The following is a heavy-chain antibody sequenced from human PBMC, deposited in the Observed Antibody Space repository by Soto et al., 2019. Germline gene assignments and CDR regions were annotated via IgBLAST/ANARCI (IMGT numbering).Heavy chain of an antibody. CDR2: IYYSGST. V-gene: IGHV4-39*01. CDR1: GGSISSSSYY. CDR3: ARRLDYGPGGRNWYFDL. J-gene: IGHJ2*01. D-gene: IGHD4-17*01. Sequence: QLQLQESGPGLVKPSETLSLTCTVSGGSISSSSYYWGWIRQPPGKGLEWIGSIYYSGSTYYNPSLKSRVTIPVDTSKNQFSLKLSSVTAADTAVYYCARRLDYGPGGRNWYFDLWGRGTLVTVSS.